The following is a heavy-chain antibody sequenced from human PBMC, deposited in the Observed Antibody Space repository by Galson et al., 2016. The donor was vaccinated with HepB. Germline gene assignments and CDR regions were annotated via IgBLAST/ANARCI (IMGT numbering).Heavy chain of an antibody. V-gene: IGHV6-1*01. D-gene: IGHD4-17*01. CDR1: GDSVSSNSAA. Sequence: CAISGDSVSSNSAAWHWIRQSPSRGLEWLGRTYYRSKWYNDYAVSVKSRIAINPHTSKNQFSLQLNSVTPEDTAVYYCASGATVTRGAFDRWGQGTMVTVSS. CDR2: TYYRSKWYN. J-gene: IGHJ3*02. CDR3: ASGATVTRGAFDR.